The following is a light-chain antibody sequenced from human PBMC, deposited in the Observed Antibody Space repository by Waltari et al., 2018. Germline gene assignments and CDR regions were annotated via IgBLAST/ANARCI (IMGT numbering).Light chain of an antibody. CDR2: WAS. J-gene: IGKJ1*01. CDR1: QSVLYSSNNKND. Sequence: DIVMTQSPDSLAVSLGERATINCESSQSVLYSSNNKNDLAWYQQKPGQPPKLLIYWASTRDSGVPDRFSGSGSVTDFTLSISSLQAEDVAFYYCQQYYTTPWTFGQGTKVEIK. CDR3: QQYYTTPWT. V-gene: IGKV4-1*01.